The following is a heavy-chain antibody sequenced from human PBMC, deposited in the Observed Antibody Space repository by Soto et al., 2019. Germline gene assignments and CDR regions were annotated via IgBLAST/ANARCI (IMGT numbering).Heavy chain of an antibody. D-gene: IGHD5-12*01. V-gene: IGHV3-23*01. CDR1: GFTFSSYA. CDR3: AAVEMATTGFDY. Sequence: VQLLESGGGLVQPGGSLRLSCAASGFTFSSYAMSWVRQAPGKGLEWVSAISGSGGSTYYADSVKGRFTISRDNSKNTLYLQMNSLRAEDTAVYYCAAVEMATTGFDYWGQGTLVTVSS. CDR2: ISGSGGST. J-gene: IGHJ4*02.